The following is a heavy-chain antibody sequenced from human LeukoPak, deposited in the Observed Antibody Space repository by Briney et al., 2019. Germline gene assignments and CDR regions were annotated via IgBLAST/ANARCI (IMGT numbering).Heavy chain of an antibody. D-gene: IGHD4-11*01. CDR2: ISYDGSNK. J-gene: IGHJ3*02. Sequence: PGRSLRLSCAASGFTFSSYAMHWVRQAPGKGLEWVAVISYDGSNKYYADSVKGRFTISRDNSKNTLYLQMNSLRAEDTAVYYCARGRDSNQLPYAFDIWGQGTMVTVS. CDR3: ARGRDSNQLPYAFDI. V-gene: IGHV3-30-3*01. CDR1: GFTFSSYA.